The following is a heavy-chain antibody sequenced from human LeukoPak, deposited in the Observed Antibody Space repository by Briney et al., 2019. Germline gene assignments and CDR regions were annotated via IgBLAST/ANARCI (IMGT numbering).Heavy chain of an antibody. J-gene: IGHJ3*02. Sequence: PGGSLRLSCAASGFTFSSYAMSWVRQAPGKGLEWVSHVNSDGSETRYADSVKGRFTTSRDNAKNTLYLQMNSLRAEDTAVYYCAREENAFDMWGQGTIVTVSS. CDR1: GFTFSSYA. CDR2: VNSDGSET. CDR3: AREENAFDM. V-gene: IGHV3-74*01.